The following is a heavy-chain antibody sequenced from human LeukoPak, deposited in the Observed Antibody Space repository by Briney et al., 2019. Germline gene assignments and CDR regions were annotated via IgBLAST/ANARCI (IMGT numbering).Heavy chain of an antibody. CDR1: GYTFTSYG. V-gene: IGHV1-18*01. CDR2: ISAYNCNT. J-gene: IGHJ6*02. Sequence: ASVKVSCKASGYTFTSYGISWVRQAPGQRLGWMGWISAYNCNTNYAQNLQCRVTITTHPSPSTAYMQLRSLRSDDTAVNYCAREPAPGTDNYSNYGMDVWGQGTTVTVSS. CDR3: AREPAPGTDNYSNYGMDV. D-gene: IGHD1-1*01.